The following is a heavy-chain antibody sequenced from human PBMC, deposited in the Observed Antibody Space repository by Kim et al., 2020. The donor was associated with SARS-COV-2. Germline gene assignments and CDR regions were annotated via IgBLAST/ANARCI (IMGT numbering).Heavy chain of an antibody. CDR1: GFTFSSYD. CDR3: ARADYDFWSGQRHCYFDL. Sequence: GGSLRLSCTASGFTFSSYDMHWVRQATGKGLEWVSSIGTAGDPYYPGSVKGRFTISRENAKNSLFLQMNSLRAGDTAVYYCARADYDFWSGQRHCYFDLWGRGTLVTVSS. D-gene: IGHD3-3*01. CDR2: IGTAGDP. V-gene: IGHV3-13*05. J-gene: IGHJ2*01.